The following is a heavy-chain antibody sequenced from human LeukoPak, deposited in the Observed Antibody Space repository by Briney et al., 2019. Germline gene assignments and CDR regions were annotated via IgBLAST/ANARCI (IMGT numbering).Heavy chain of an antibody. CDR2: ISRNDDK. J-gene: IGHJ4*02. CDR3: AYRKCY. V-gene: IGHV2-5*01. CDR1: GVSVRTAGGE. Sequence: SGPTLLNPTQTLTLTRTFFGVSVRTAGGEVAWIRQPPGKALESLALISRNDDKRYSPSLRSRLTITKDTSKHQVLLTMTNIDPVDTATYYCAYRKCYWGQGTLVTVSS.